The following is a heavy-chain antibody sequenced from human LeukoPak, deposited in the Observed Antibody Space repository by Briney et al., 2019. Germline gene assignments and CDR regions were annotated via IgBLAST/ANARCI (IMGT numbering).Heavy chain of an antibody. V-gene: IGHV4-34*01. CDR2: INHSGST. CDR1: GGSFSGYY. J-gene: IGHJ6*02. CDR3: ARIRRPISLYGMDV. Sequence: SETLSLTCAVYGGSFSGYYWSWIRQPPGKGLGWIGEINHSGSTNYNPSLKSRVTISVDTSKNQFSLKLSSVTAADTAVYYCARIRRPISLYGMDVWGQGTTVTVSS.